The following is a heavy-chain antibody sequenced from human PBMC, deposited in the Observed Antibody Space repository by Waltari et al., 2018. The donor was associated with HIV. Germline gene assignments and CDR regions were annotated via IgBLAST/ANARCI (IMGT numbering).Heavy chain of an antibody. CDR1: GFTFSSSA. CDR2: IVVGSGVT. CDR3: AAFWDWGTYWYFDL. Sequence: QKQLVQSGPEVKKPGTSVRVSCKASGFTFSSSAVQWVRQARGQGLEWMGWIVVGSGVTDYAQKFQERVTITRDMSTSTAYMELSSLTSEDTAVYYCAAFWDWGTYWYFDLWGRGTLVTVSS. J-gene: IGHJ2*01. V-gene: IGHV1-58*01. D-gene: IGHD3-16*01.